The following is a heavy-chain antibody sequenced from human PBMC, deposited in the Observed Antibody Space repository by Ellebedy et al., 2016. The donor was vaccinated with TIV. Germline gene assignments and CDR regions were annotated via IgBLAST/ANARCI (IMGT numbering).Heavy chain of an antibody. D-gene: IGHD5-18*01. J-gene: IGHJ4*02. CDR2: IWYDGSNK. Sequence: PGGSLRLSCAASGFTFSSYGMHWVRQAPGKGLEWVAVIWYDGSNKYYADSVKGRFTISRDNSKNTLYLQMNSLRAEDTAVYYCASERGYSYGTFDYWGQGTLVTVSS. CDR1: GFTFSSYG. V-gene: IGHV3-33*08. CDR3: ASERGYSYGTFDY.